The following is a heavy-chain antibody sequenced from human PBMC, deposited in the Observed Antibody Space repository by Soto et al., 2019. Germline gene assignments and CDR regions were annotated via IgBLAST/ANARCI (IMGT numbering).Heavy chain of an antibody. J-gene: IGHJ4*02. V-gene: IGHV4-61*08. CDR1: GDSVSSAAKA. CDR3: ARDRPAMGADY. Sequence: QVQLQESGPGLVKPSETLSRTCNVFGDSVSSAAKAWTWVRQPPGKGLEWIAYMYYSRRTEYNPSHGGRASLSIEASKNQFSLRLYSVTAADTAVYYCARDRPAMGADYWSRGTLVTVSS. CDR2: MYYSRRT. D-gene: IGHD3-16*01.